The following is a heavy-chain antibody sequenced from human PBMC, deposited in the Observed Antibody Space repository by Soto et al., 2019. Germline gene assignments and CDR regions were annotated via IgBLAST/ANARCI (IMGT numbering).Heavy chain of an antibody. J-gene: IGHJ3*02. Sequence: PGESLKISCKASGYSFSFYWIGWVRQMPGKDLEWMAIMYPDDSDIRYSPSFEAHVTISADKSTSTAFLQWSSLKASDTAMYYCATAYVYDFENSNYYRDAFDIWGQGXLVTV. CDR2: MYPDDSDI. D-gene: IGHD3-22*01. CDR3: ATAYVYDFENSNYYRDAFDI. CDR1: GYSFSFYW. V-gene: IGHV5-51*01.